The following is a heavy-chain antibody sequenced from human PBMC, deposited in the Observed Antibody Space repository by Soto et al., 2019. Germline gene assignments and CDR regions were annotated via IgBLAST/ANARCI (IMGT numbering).Heavy chain of an antibody. Sequence: PGGSLRLSCAASGFTFSNAWINWVRQAPGKGLEWVGRIKSKTDGGTTDFAAPVKGRFTISRDNSKNTLYLQMNSLRDEDTAVYYCAKNRWITEVTEVLLFFDTWGQGTLVTVSS. D-gene: IGHD3-16*01. CDR1: GFTFSNAW. J-gene: IGHJ4*02. V-gene: IGHV3-15*07. CDR2: IKSKTDGGTT. CDR3: AKNRWITEVTEVLLFFDT.